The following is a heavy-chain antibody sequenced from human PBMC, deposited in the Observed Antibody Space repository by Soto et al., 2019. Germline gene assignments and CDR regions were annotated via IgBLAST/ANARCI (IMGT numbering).Heavy chain of an antibody. Sequence: QITLKESGPTLVKPTQTLTLTCTFSGFSLSTSGVSVGWIRQPPGKALECLAVIYWDDAKRYRPSLQSRLTVTKDTSKNQVVLTMTNMDPVDTATYYCTHRRGLGELYWGQGTLVTVSS. D-gene: IGHD3-10*01. CDR1: GFSLSTSGVS. CDR2: IYWDDAK. J-gene: IGHJ4*02. CDR3: THRRGLGELY. V-gene: IGHV2-5*02.